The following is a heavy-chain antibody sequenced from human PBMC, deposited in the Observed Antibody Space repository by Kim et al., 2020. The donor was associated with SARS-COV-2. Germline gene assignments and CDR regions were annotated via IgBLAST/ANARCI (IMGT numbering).Heavy chain of an antibody. CDR3: AKRGVDAVMGRLCDY. D-gene: IGHD5-18*01. CDR1: GFTFSTYG. V-gene: IGHV3-23*01. J-gene: IGHJ4*02. Sequence: GGSLRLSCAASGFTFSTYGMSWVRQAPGKGLEWVSAITGNGADPYYADSVKGRFAISRDNSKNTLYLQMNSLRAEDTAIYYCAKRGVDAVMGRLCDYWGQGSLVTVSS. CDR2: ITGNGADP.